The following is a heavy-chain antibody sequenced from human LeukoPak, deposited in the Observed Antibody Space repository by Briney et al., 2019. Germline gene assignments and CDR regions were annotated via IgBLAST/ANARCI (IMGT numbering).Heavy chain of an antibody. CDR1: GYTFTSYG. CDR2: ISAYNGNT. D-gene: IGHD1-26*01. J-gene: IGHJ6*02. CDR3: ARDLRWAQSLYYGMDV. Sequence: ASVKVPCKASGYTFTSYGISWVRQAPGQGLEWMGWISAYNGNTNYAQKLQGRVTMTTDTSTSTAYMELRSLGSDDTAVYYCARDLRWAQSLYYGMDVWGQGTTVTVSS. V-gene: IGHV1-18*01.